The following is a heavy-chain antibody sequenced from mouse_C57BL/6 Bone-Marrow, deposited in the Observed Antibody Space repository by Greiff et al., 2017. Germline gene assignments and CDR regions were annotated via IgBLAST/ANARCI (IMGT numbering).Heavy chain of an antibody. CDR1: GFNISDFY. CDR2: SRNKANDYTT. V-gene: IGHV7-1*01. D-gene: IGHD2-1*01. J-gene: IGHJ3*01. CDR3: ARYARSTHFAY. Sequence: EVQRVESGGGLVQSGRSLRLSCATSGFNISDFYMEWVRQAPGKGLEWIAASRNKANDYTTEYSASVKGRFIVSRDTSQSILYPQMNDLRTLNTAITYCARYARSTHFAYWGQGTLVTVSA.